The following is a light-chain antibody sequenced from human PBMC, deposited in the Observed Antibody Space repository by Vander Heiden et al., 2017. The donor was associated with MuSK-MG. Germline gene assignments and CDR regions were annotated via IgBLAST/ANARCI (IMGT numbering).Light chain of an antibody. Sequence: DVQMTQSPSSLSAPIGDRVTITCQASQGISKYLNWYQHRPGKPPKVLIYDASNLEAGVPSRFSGSGSGTNFTFIITSLQPEDFAIYYCQQYHSLPYTFRQGTKLEIK. CDR2: DAS. CDR3: QQYHSLPYT. CDR1: QGISKY. J-gene: IGKJ2*01. V-gene: IGKV1-33*01.